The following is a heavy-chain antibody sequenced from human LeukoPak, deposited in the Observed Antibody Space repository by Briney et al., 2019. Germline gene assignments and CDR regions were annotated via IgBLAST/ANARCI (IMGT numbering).Heavy chain of an antibody. CDR3: ASRKSYSSGWYFDY. CDR1: GGSISSSSYY. V-gene: IGHV4-39*01. D-gene: IGHD6-19*01. CDR2: IYYSGST. J-gene: IGHJ4*02. Sequence: SETLSLTCTVSGGSISSSSYYWGWLRQPPGKGLEWIGSIYYSGSTYYNPSLKSRVTISVDTSKNQFSLKLSSVTAADTAVYYCASRKSYSSGWYFDYWGQGTLVTVSS.